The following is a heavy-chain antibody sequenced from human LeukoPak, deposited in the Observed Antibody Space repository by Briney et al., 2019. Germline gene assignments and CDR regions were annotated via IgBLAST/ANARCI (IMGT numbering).Heavy chain of an antibody. V-gene: IGHV4-38-2*02. J-gene: IGHJ4*02. CDR3: AREVRGSSSSLGGY. D-gene: IGHD6-6*01. CDR2: IYHSGST. CDR1: GYSISSGYY. Sequence: PSETLSLTCTVSGYSISSGYYWGWIRQPPGKGLEWIGSIYHSGSTYYNPSLKSRVTISLDTSRNQFSLKLSSVTAADTAVYYCAREVRGSSSSLGGYWGQGTLVTVSS.